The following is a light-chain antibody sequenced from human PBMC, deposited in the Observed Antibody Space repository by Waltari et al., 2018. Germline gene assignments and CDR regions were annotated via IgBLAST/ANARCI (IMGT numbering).Light chain of an antibody. J-gene: IGLJ3*02. CDR2: DVS. V-gene: IGLV2-11*01. CDR3: CSYAGSYTWV. CDR1: SSDVGGYNY. Sequence: QSALTQPRSVSGSPGQSVTISCTGTSSDVGGYNYVYWHQQHTGKDPTLMIYDVSNRPSGVPDRVSGSKSGNTASLTISGLQAEDEADYYCCSYAGSYTWVFGGGTKLTVL.